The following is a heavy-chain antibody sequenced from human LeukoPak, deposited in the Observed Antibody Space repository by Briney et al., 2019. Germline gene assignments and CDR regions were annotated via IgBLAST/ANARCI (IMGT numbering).Heavy chain of an antibody. Sequence: GGSLRLSCAASGFTFSSYGMHWVRQAPGKGLEWVAFIRYDGSNKYYADSVKGRFTISRDNSKNTLYLQMNSLRAEDTAVYYCAKDGRQRKTYFYGSESANALDFWGQGTMVTVSS. CDR3: AKDGRQRKTYFYGSESANALDF. J-gene: IGHJ3*01. V-gene: IGHV3-30*02. D-gene: IGHD3-10*01. CDR1: GFTFSSYG. CDR2: IRYDGSNK.